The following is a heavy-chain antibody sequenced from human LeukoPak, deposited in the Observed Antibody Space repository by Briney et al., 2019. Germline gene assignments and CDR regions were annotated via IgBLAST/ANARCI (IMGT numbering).Heavy chain of an antibody. D-gene: IGHD6-19*01. CDR3: GVGSDIAVAGGFDY. CDR1: GYTFTVYY. V-gene: IGHV1-2*02. CDR2: INPNSGGT. Sequence: GASVKVSFKASGYTFTVYYMHWVRQAPGQGLEWMGWINPNSGGTNYAQKFQGRGTITRDTSISTAYMELSRLRSDDTAVYCCGVGSDIAVAGGFDYWGQGTLVSVSS. J-gene: IGHJ4*02.